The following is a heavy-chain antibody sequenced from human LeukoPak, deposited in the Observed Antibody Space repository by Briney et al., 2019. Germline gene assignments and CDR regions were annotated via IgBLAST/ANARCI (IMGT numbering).Heavy chain of an antibody. J-gene: IGHJ4*02. CDR1: GGTFSSYA. CDR3: ARGSYSSGWRPTTLGY. CDR2: IIPILGIA. Sequence: ASAKVSCKASGGTFSSYAISWVRQAPGQGLEWMGRIIPILGIANYAQKFQGRVTITADKSTSTAYMELSSLRSEDTAVYYCARGSYSSGWRPTTLGYWGQGTLVTDSS. V-gene: IGHV1-69*04. D-gene: IGHD6-19*01.